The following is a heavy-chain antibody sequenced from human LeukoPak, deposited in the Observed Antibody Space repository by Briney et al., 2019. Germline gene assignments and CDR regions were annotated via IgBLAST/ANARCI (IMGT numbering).Heavy chain of an antibody. CDR3: ARVGSSGWYVHPTLDY. V-gene: IGHV1-2*02. D-gene: IGHD6-19*01. Sequence: ASVKVSCKASGYTFTGYYIHWVRQAPGQGLERMGWINPNSGDTNYAQKFQGRVTVTRDTSISTAYMDLSWLRSDDTAVYYCARVGSSGWYVHPTLDYWGQGTLVTVSS. J-gene: IGHJ4*02. CDR2: INPNSGDT. CDR1: GYTFTGYY.